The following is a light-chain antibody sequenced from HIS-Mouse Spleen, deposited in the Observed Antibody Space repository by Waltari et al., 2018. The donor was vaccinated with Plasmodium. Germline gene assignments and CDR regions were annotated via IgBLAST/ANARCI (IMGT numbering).Light chain of an antibody. V-gene: IGLV2-8*01. Sequence: QSALTQPPSASGSPGQSVTISCTGPSSDVAGSNYVSWYQQHPGKAPNLMIYEVSKRPSGVPDRFSGSKSGNTASLTVSGLQAEDEADYYCSSYAGSNNLVFGGGTKLTVL. CDR2: EVS. J-gene: IGLJ2*01. CDR1: SSDVAGSNY. CDR3: SSYAGSNNLV.